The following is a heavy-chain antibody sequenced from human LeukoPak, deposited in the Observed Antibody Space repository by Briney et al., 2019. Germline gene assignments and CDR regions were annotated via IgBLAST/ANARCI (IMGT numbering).Heavy chain of an antibody. CDR2: ISYRSSDI. V-gene: IGHV3-21*01. CDR3: VRDGASIDDQYYGLDV. Sequence: PGGSLRLSCAASGFTLSSYNMKWVRQAPGKGLEWVSSISYRSSDIEYADSVKGRFTISRDNAKKSLYLQMSSLRAEDTAVYYCVRDGASIDDQYYGLDVWGQGTTVTVSS. D-gene: IGHD1-1*01. CDR1: GFTLSSYN. J-gene: IGHJ6*02.